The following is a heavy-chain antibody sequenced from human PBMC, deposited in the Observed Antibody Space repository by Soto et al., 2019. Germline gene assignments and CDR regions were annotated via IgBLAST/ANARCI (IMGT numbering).Heavy chain of an antibody. V-gene: IGHV1-24*01. CDR2: FDPEDGET. D-gene: IGHD6-19*01. J-gene: IGHJ3*02. CDR3: ATGVYSSGWSGHYDAFDI. CDR1: GYTLTELS. Sequence: ASVKVSCKVSGYTLTELSMHWVRQAPGKGLEWMGGFDPEDGETIYAQKFQGRVTMTEDTSTDTAYMELSSLRSEDTAVYYCATGVYSSGWSGHYDAFDIWGQGTMVTVSS.